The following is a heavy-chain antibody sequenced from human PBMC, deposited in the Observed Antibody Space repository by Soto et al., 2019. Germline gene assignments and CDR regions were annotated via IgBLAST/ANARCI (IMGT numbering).Heavy chain of an antibody. V-gene: IGHV3-23*01. D-gene: IGHD3-9*01. CDR1: GFTFSSYA. J-gene: IGHJ4*02. Sequence: QSGGSLRLSCADSGFTFSSYAITCVRQAPRKGLEWVSGISGSGSTSYADSLKGRFTISRDNSKSTVYLQMNSLRAEDTAVYYCAKCRAIFDRFDNWCQGTQVTVSS. CDR3: AKCRAIFDRFDN. CDR2: ISGSGST.